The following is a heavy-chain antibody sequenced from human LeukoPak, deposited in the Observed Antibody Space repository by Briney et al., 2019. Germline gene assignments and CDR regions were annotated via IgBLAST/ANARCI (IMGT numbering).Heavy chain of an antibody. J-gene: IGHJ4*02. CDR1: GFTFSSYW. CDR2: INSDGSYT. CDR3: ERGSRDWYGIDY. Sequence: GSLRLSCAASGFTFSSYWMHWVRQAPGKGLVWVSGINSDGSYTYSVDSVKGRFTISRDNAKNTLYLQMNSLRAEDTAVYYCERGSRDWYGIDYWGQGTLVTVSS. D-gene: IGHD6-19*01. V-gene: IGHV3-74*01.